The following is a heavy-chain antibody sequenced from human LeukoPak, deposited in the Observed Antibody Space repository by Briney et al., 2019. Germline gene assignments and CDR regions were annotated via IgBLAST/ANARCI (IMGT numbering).Heavy chain of an antibody. J-gene: IGHJ6*02. CDR3: ARGPLNPSLRFLEWLRPYGMDV. V-gene: IGHV4-31*03. CDR1: GGFISSGGYY. CDR2: IYYSGST. D-gene: IGHD3-3*01. Sequence: SETLSLTCTVSGGFISSGGYYWSWIRQHPGKGLEWIGYIYYSGSTYYNPSLKSRVTISVDTSKNQFSLKLSSVTAADTAVYYCARGPLNPSLRFLEWLRPYGMDVWGQGTTVTVSS.